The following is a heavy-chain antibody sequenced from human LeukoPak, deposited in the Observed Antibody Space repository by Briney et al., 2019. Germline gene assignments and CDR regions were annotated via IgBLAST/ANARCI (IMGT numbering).Heavy chain of an antibody. Sequence: PGGSLRLSCAASGFTFSSYAMSWVRQAPGKGLEWVSAISGSGGSTYYADSVKGRFTISSDNSKNPLYLQMNSLRAEDTAVYYCAKSVDGSSWYYFDYWGQGTLVTVSS. J-gene: IGHJ4*02. CDR1: GFTFSSYA. CDR3: AKSVDGSSWYYFDY. V-gene: IGHV3-23*01. CDR2: ISGSGGST. D-gene: IGHD6-13*01.